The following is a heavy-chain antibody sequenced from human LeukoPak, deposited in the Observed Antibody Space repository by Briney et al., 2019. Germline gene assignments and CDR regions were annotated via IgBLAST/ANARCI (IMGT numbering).Heavy chain of an antibody. V-gene: IGHV4-39*01. D-gene: IGHD1-26*01. J-gene: IGHJ3*02. CDR1: GGSISSDNYY. Sequence: PSETLSLTCTVSGGSISSDNYYWGWIRQPPGKGLEWIGSIYYSGTTYYNPSLKSRVTISVDTSKNQLSLKLSSVTAADTGVYYCARVVGPKIAFDIWGQGTMVTVSS. CDR3: ARVVGPKIAFDI. CDR2: IYYSGTT.